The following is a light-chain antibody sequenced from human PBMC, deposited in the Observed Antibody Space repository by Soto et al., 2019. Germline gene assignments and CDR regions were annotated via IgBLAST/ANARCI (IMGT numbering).Light chain of an antibody. CDR1: QGIRND. V-gene: IGKV1-6*01. CDR3: LQDYNYPRT. Sequence: AIQMTQSPSSLSASVGDRVTITCRAIQGIRNDLGWYQQKPGKAPKLLIYAASSLQSGVPSRFSGSGSGTDFILTISSLQPEDFATYYCLQDYNYPRTFGQGTKVEI. CDR2: AAS. J-gene: IGKJ1*01.